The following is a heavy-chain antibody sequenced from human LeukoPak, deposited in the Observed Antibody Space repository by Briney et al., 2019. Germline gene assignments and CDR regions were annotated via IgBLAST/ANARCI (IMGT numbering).Heavy chain of an antibody. Sequence: KPSETLSLTCTVSGGSISSYYWSWIRQPPGKGLEWIGYIYYSGSTNYNPSLKSRVTISVDTSKNQFSLKLSSVTAADTAVYYCARDGWFGELLPDYWGQGTLVTVSS. CDR2: IYYSGST. CDR1: GGSISSYY. D-gene: IGHD3-10*01. J-gene: IGHJ4*02. CDR3: ARDGWFGELLPDY. V-gene: IGHV4-59*01.